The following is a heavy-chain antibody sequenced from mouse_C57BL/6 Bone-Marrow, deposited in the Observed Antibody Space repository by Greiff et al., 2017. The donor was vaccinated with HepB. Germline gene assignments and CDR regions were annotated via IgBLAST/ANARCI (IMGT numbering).Heavy chain of an antibody. Sequence: VQGVESGPELVKPGASVKISCKASGYAFSSSWMNWVKQRPGKGLEWIGRIYPGDGDTNYNGKFKGKATLTADKSSSTAYMQLSSLTSEDSAVYFCARCYYGSSYPFDYWGQGTTLTVSS. CDR3: ARCYYGSSYPFDY. D-gene: IGHD1-1*01. V-gene: IGHV1-82*01. CDR2: IYPGDGDT. CDR1: GYAFSSSW. J-gene: IGHJ2*01.